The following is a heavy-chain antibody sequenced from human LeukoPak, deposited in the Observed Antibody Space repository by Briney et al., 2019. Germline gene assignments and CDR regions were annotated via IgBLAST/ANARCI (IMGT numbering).Heavy chain of an antibody. V-gene: IGHV3-48*01. D-gene: IGHD4-11*01. CDR3: AYTVTTGY. J-gene: IGHJ4*02. CDR1: GFTFSSYS. CDR2: ISSSSSTI. Sequence: GGSLRLSCAASGFTFSSYSMNWVRQAPGKGLEWVSYISSSSSTIYYADSVKGRFTISRDNARNSLYLQMNSLRAEDTAVYYCAYTVTTGYWGQGTLVTVSS.